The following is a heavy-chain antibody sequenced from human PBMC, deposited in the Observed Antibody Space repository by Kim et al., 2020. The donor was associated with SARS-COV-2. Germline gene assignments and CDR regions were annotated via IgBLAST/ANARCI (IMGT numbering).Heavy chain of an antibody. CDR2: ITVSSTHI. CDR1: GFTFNTYT. V-gene: IGHV3-21*01. J-gene: IGHJ4*02. CDR3: ARGWFGQVGDY. D-gene: IGHD3-10*01. Sequence: GGSLRLSCAASGFTFNTYTMDWVRQAPGKGLGWVSSITVSSTHIYYADSVKGRFTISRDNARNSVYLQMNSLRVDDTAVYYCARGWFGQVGDYWGQGTRVTVSS.